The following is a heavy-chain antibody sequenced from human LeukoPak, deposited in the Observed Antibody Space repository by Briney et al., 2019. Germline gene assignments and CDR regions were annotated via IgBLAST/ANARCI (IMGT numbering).Heavy chain of an antibody. CDR3: ARYDSRGSASTRFDS. CDR1: GYPLGRNYF. V-gene: IGHV4-38-2*01. J-gene: IGHJ5*01. CDR2: IYGSEST. Sequence: SETLSLTCAVSGYPLGRNYFWGWVRQPPGKRLEWIGRIYGSESTTYNPSLMNRVTISVDTSRNHLSLQLTSATAADTAVYYCARYDSRGSASTRFDSWGQGILITISS. D-gene: IGHD4-23*01.